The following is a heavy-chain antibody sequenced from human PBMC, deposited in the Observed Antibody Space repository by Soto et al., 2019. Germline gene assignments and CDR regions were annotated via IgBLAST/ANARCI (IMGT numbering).Heavy chain of an antibody. Sequence: QVQLQQWGAGLLKPSETLSLTCAVYGGSFSGYYWSWIRQPPGKGLEWIGEINHSGSTNYNPSLKSRVTISVDTSKNQFSLKLSSVTAADTAVYYCATLDIVATTVDYWGQGTLVTVSS. CDR2: INHSGST. CDR1: GGSFSGYY. D-gene: IGHD5-12*01. V-gene: IGHV4-34*01. CDR3: ATLDIVATTVDY. J-gene: IGHJ4*02.